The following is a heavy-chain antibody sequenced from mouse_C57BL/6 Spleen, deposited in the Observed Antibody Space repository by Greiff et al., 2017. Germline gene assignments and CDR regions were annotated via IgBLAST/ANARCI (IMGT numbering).Heavy chain of an antibody. CDR3: ARVYDYDGYAMDY. J-gene: IGHJ4*01. D-gene: IGHD2-4*01. V-gene: IGHV3-8*01. Sequence: EVKLMESGPGLAKPSQTLSLTCSVTGYSITSDYWNWIRKFPGNKLEYMGYISYSGSTYYNPSLKSRLSITRETSKNQYYLQLNSVTTEDTATYYCARVYDYDGYAMDYWGQGTSVTVSS. CDR2: ISYSGST. CDR1: GYSITSDY.